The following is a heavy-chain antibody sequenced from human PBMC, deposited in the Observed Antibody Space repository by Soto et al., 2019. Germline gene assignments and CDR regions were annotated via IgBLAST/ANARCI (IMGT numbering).Heavy chain of an antibody. D-gene: IGHD5-18*01. V-gene: IGHV3-21*01. J-gene: IGHJ4*02. CDR3: AGASSYGTYYFDY. Sequence: EVQLVESGGALVKPGGSLRLSCAASGFTFNSYSMNWVRQAPGRGLEWVSSISSSSRYIYYADSLKGRFTVSRDNAKNSLYLQMNSLRADDTAVYYCAGASSYGTYYFDYWGQGTLVTVSS. CDR1: GFTFNSYS. CDR2: ISSSSRYI.